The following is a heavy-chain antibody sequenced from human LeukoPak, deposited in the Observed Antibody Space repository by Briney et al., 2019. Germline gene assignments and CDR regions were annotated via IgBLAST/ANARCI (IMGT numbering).Heavy chain of an antibody. V-gene: IGHV3-23*01. Sequence: GGSLRLSCAASGFTFSSYAMSWVRQAPGKGLEWVSAISGSGGSTYYADSVKGRFTSYRDNSKNTLYLQMNSLRAEDTAVYYCAKAGSIWGSYREYFDYWGQGSLVTVSS. CDR2: ISGSGGST. J-gene: IGHJ4*02. CDR3: AKAGSIWGSYREYFDY. D-gene: IGHD3-16*02. CDR1: GFTFSSYA.